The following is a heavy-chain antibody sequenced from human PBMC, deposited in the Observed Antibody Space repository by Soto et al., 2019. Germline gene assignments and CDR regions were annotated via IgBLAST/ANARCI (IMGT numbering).Heavy chain of an antibody. J-gene: IGHJ4*02. D-gene: IGHD3-16*01. CDR3: ARQGGVLSRLDY. CDR1: GFTFSSYG. V-gene: IGHV3-33*01. CDR2: IWYDGSEK. Sequence: QVQLVESGGGVVQPGRSLRLSCEASGFTFSSYGIHWVRQAPGKGLEWVAVIWYDGSEKYYADSVKGRFTISRDNSKNTLYLQMNSLRAEDTAVYYCARQGGVLSRLDYWGQGTLVTVSS.